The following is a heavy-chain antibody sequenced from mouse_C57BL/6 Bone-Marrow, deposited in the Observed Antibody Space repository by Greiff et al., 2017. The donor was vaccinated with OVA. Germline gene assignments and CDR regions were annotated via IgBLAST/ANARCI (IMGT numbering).Heavy chain of an antibody. CDR1: GFTFSDYY. Sequence: EVKLVESGGGLVQPGGSLKLSCAASGFTFSDYYMYWVRQTPEKRLEWVAYISNGGGSTYYPDTVKGRFTISRDNAKNTLYLQMSRLKSEDTAMYYCARHVKGYFDYWGQGTTLTVSS. CDR2: ISNGGGST. J-gene: IGHJ2*01. V-gene: IGHV5-12*01. CDR3: ARHVKGYFDY.